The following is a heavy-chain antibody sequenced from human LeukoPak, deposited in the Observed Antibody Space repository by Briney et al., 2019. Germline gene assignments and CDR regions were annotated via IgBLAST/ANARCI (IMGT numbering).Heavy chain of an antibody. V-gene: IGHV1-2*02. CDR1: GYTFTGYY. J-gene: IGHJ4*02. CDR3: ARASRWLVRPDFDY. CDR2: INPNSGGT. D-gene: IGHD6-19*01. Sequence: ASVKVSCKASGYTFTGYYMYWVRQAPGQGLEWMGWINPNSGGTNYAQKFQGRVTMTRDTSISTAYMELSRLRSDDTAVSYCARASRWLVRPDFDYWGQGTLVTVSS.